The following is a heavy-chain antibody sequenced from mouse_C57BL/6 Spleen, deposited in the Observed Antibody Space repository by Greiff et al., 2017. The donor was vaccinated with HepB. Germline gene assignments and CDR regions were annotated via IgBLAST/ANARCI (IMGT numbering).Heavy chain of an antibody. D-gene: IGHD2-1*01. CDR2: IDPENGDT. CDR3: SLDGNFAY. Sequence: VQLQQSGAELVRPGASVKLSCTASGFNIKDDYMHWVKQRPEQGLEWIGWIDPENGDTEYASKFQGKATITADTSSNTAYLQLSSLTSEDTAVYYCSLDGNFAYWGQGTLVTVSA. V-gene: IGHV14-4*01. J-gene: IGHJ3*01. CDR1: GFNIKDDY.